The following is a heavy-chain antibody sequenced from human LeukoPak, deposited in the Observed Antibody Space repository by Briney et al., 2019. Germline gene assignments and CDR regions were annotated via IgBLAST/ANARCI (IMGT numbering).Heavy chain of an antibody. J-gene: IGHJ4*02. CDR3: ARITTTVTAIDY. V-gene: IGHV3-30*04. D-gene: IGHD4-17*01. Sequence: GGSLRLSCAASGFTFSGYAMHWVRQAPGKGLEWVAVISYDGSNKYYADSVKGRFTISRDNSKNTLYLQMNSLRAEDTAVYYCARITTTVTAIDYWGQGTLVTVSS. CDR2: ISYDGSNK. CDR1: GFTFSGYA.